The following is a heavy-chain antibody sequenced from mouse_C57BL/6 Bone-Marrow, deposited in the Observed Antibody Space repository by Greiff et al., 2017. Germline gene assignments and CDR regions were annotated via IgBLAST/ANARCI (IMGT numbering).Heavy chain of an antibody. CDR2: ISDGGSYT. CDR3: ARDEDGYYHFAY. V-gene: IGHV5-4*01. J-gene: IGHJ3*01. Sequence: EVPLVESGGGLVKPGGSLKLSCAASGFTFSSSSMSWVLQTPAKRLEWVATISDGGSYTCYPDNVKGRFTIARDNAKNNLYLQMRHLKAEDTAMYYCARDEDGYYHFAYWGQGTLVTVSA. D-gene: IGHD2-3*01. CDR1: GFTFSSSS.